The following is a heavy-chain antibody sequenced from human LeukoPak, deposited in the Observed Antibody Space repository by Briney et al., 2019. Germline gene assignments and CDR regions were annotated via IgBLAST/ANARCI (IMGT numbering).Heavy chain of an antibody. J-gene: IGHJ4*02. Sequence: GGSLRLSCTASGFSFRNTWMSWVRQAPGKGLEWVANIKKDETEIYYADSVKGRFTISRDSAKNSLYLQMNSLRAEDTAIYYCAREDDWNYEDYWGQGTLVTVSS. V-gene: IGHV3-7*01. D-gene: IGHD1-7*01. CDR3: AREDDWNYEDY. CDR1: GFSFRNTW. CDR2: IKKDETEI.